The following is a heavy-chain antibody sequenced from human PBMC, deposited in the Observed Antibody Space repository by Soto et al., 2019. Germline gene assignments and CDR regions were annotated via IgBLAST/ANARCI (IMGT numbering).Heavy chain of an antibody. D-gene: IGHD3-16*01. CDR1: GYTFTSYG. J-gene: IGHJ4*02. CDR2: INPYNGNT. CDR3: ARDWFGIDY. V-gene: IGHV1-18*01. Sequence: QVQLVQSGAEVKKPGASVKVSCKASGYTFTSYGISWVRQAPGQGLEWMGWINPYNGNTNYAQKLRGRVTMTTDTRTSTAYPEVWSLRSDDTAVQYSARDWFGIDYWGQGTLVTVSS.